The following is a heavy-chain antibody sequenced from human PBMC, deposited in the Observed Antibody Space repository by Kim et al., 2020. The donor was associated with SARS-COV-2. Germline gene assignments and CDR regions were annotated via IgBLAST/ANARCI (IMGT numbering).Heavy chain of an antibody. Sequence: GGSLRLSCAASGFTFSSYGMHWVRQAPGKGLEWVAVISYDGSNKYYADSVKGRFTISRDNSKNTLYLQMNSLRAEDTAVYYCANEKRLVGGFDYWGQGTLVTVSS. D-gene: IGHD1-26*01. CDR1: GFTFSSYG. V-gene: IGHV3-30*18. CDR2: ISYDGSNK. J-gene: IGHJ4*02. CDR3: ANEKRLVGGFDY.